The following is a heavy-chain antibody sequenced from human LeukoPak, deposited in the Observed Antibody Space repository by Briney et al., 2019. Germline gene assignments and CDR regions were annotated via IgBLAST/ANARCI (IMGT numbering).Heavy chain of an antibody. V-gene: IGHV3-7*05. CDR2: IKQDGSEK. CDR3: AGDAGYSSGA. D-gene: IGHD6-19*01. CDR1: GFSFSNYW. Sequence: PGRSLRLSCAASGFSFSNYWMNWVRQAPGKGLEWVASIKQDGSEKYYVDSVEGRFTISRDNAKNSLYLQMNSLRAEDTAVYYCAGDAGYSSGAWGQGSLVTVSS. J-gene: IGHJ5*02.